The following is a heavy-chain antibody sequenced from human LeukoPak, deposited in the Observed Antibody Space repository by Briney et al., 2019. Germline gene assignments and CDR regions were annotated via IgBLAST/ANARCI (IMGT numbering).Heavy chain of an antibody. J-gene: IGHJ4*02. CDR2: IYYSGST. CDR3: ARDNPVAGNRGIDY. Sequence: SETLSLTCTVSGGSISCYYWSWIRQPPGKGLEWIGYIYYSGSTNYNPSLKSRVTMSVDTSKNQFSLKLSSVTAADTAVYYCARDNPVAGNRGIDYWGQGTLVTVSS. D-gene: IGHD6-19*01. CDR1: GGSISCYY. V-gene: IGHV4-59*12.